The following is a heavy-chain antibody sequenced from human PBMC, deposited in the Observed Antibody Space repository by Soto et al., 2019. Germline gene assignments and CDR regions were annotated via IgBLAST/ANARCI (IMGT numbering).Heavy chain of an antibody. CDR2: ISAYNGNT. CDR3: ASWNPQPGGIDY. D-gene: IGHD3-16*01. V-gene: IGHV1-18*01. CDR1: CYPFTRYC. J-gene: IGHJ4*02. Sequence: ASLKGSCKGSCYPFTRYCYSRGRHPPGQGLEWMGWISAYNGNTNYAQKLQGRVTMTTDTSTSTAYMELRSLRSDDTAVYYCASWNPQPGGIDYWGQGTLVTVSS.